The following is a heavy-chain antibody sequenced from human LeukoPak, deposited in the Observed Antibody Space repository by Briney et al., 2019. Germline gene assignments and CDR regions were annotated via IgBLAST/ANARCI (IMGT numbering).Heavy chain of an antibody. Sequence: SETLSLTCTVSGXSISSYYWSWIRQPPGKGREWIGYIYHSGSTNYNPSLKSRVTISVDTSKNQFSLKLSSVTAADTAVYYCARGTGTKWRYFDYWGQGTLVSVSS. CDR3: ARGTGTKWRYFDY. D-gene: IGHD1-1*01. J-gene: IGHJ4*02. CDR1: GXSISSYY. CDR2: IYHSGST. V-gene: IGHV4-59*01.